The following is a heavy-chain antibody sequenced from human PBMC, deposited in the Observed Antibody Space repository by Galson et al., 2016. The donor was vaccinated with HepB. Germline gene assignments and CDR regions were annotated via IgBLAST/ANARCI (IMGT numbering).Heavy chain of an antibody. CDR1: GSSFSGYF. J-gene: IGHJ5*02. Sequence: ETLSLTCAVSGSSFSGYFWTWIRQAPGKGLEYIGDINSRGNTKYSPSLQSRVTISVDTSKSQFSLKLNSVTAADTAVYYCARDRFCADGICKGGWFDPWGQGALVIVSS. D-gene: IGHD2-8*01. V-gene: IGHV4-34*01. CDR2: INSRGNT. CDR3: ARDRFCADGICKGGWFDP.